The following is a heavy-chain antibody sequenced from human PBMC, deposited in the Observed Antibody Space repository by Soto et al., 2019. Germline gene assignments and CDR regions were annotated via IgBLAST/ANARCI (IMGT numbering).Heavy chain of an antibody. J-gene: IGHJ4*02. CDR3: ARDQYSRSSDY. CDR1: GFTFSSYS. Sequence: EVQLVESGGGLVQPGGSLRLSCAASGFTFSSYSMNWVRQAPGKGLEWVSYISSSSSTIYYADSVKGRFTISRDNAKNSLYLQMNRLRDEDTAVYYCARDQYSRSSDYWGQGTLVTVSS. D-gene: IGHD6-6*01. V-gene: IGHV3-48*02. CDR2: ISSSSSTI.